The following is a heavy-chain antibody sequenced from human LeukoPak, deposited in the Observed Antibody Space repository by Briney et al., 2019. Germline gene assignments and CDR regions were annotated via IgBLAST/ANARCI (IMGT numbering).Heavy chain of an antibody. CDR3: ARGGDCSSTSCYHADNWFDP. CDR1: GGSISSSSYY. CDR2: IYYSGST. D-gene: IGHD2-2*01. Sequence: SETLSLTCTVSGGSISSSSYYWGWIRQPPGKGLEWIGSIYYSGSTYYNPSLKSRVTISVDTSKNQFSLKLSSVTAADTAVYYCARGGDCSSTSCYHADNWFDPWGQGTLVTVSS. J-gene: IGHJ5*02. V-gene: IGHV4-39*07.